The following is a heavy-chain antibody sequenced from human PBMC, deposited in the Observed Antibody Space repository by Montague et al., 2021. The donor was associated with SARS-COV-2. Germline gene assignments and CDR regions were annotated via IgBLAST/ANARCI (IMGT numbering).Heavy chain of an antibody. CDR3: ARDFAHYTGYVAGYFDY. Sequence: SLRLSCAASGFTFSSYWMSWVRQAPGKGLEWVASIKEDGSEKDYVESVKGRFTTSRDNAKNSLHLQMNSLRADDTAVYYCARDFAHYTGYVAGYFDYWGQGTLVTVSS. CDR2: IKEDGSEK. D-gene: IGHD5-12*01. V-gene: IGHV3-7*05. J-gene: IGHJ4*02. CDR1: GFTFSSYW.